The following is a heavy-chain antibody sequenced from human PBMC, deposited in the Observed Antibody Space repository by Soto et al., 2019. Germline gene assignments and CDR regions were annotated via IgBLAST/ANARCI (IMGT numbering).Heavy chain of an antibody. J-gene: IGHJ4*02. CDR2: ISSNGGST. CDR1: GFTFSSYA. V-gene: IGHV3-64*01. D-gene: IGHD6-19*01. Sequence: GGSLRLSCAASGFTFSSYAMHWVRQAPGKGLEYVSAISSNGGSTYYANSVKGRFTISRENSKNTVYLQMGSLRAEDMAVYYCARDAETSSGWYSDPAFFSSAIDYWGQGTLVTVSS. CDR3: ARDAETSSGWYSDPAFFSSAIDY.